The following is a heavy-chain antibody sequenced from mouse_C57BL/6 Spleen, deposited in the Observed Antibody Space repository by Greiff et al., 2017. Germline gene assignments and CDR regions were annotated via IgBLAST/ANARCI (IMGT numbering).Heavy chain of an antibody. CDR1: GYTFTDYE. J-gene: IGHJ1*03. V-gene: IGHV1-15*01. D-gene: IGHD2-13*01. Sequence: VQLQQSGAELVRPGASVTLSCKASGYTFTDYEMHWVKQTPVHGLEWIGAIDPETGGTAYNQTFKGKAILTADKSSSTAYMELRSLTSEDSAVYYCTRWVILYWYFDVWGTGTTVTVSS. CDR2: IDPETGGT. CDR3: TRWVILYWYFDV.